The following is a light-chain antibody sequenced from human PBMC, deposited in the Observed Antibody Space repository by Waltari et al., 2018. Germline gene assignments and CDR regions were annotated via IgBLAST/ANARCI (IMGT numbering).Light chain of an antibody. V-gene: IGLV3-27*01. CDR3: HAAADNNWF. CDR1: VLAEKY. Sequence: YDLTQPFSVSVSPGQTATITCSGDVLAEKYVRWFQQKPGQAPTLILYKDTDRPSGIPERFSGSSSGSTVTLTIRGALLEDEADYHCHAAADNNWFFGGGTKLTVL. CDR2: KDT. J-gene: IGLJ2*01.